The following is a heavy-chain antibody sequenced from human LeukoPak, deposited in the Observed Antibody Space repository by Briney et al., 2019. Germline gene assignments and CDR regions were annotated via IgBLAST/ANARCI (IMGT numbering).Heavy chain of an antibody. D-gene: IGHD5-24*01. Sequence: VQPGGSLRLSCAASGFTFRTFEMNWVRQAPGKGLEWVSYISSSGSNIYYADSVKGRFTISRDNAKNSLYLQMNSLRVEDTAVYYCARADMATITIDYWGQGTLVTVSS. V-gene: IGHV3-48*03. CDR2: ISSSGSNI. J-gene: IGHJ4*02. CDR3: ARADMATITIDY. CDR1: GFTFRTFE.